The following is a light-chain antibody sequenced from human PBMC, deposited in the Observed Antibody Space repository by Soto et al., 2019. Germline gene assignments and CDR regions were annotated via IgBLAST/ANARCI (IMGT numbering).Light chain of an antibody. CDR3: QHRSDWPWT. J-gene: IGKJ1*01. V-gene: IGKV1-5*01. CDR2: DAS. CDR1: QSISSW. Sequence: GDKVTITCRASQSISSWLAWYQQKPGKAPKLLMYDASSLQSGVPSRFTASGSGTDFTLTISSLEPEDVAMYYCQHRSDWPWTLGQGTKVDIK.